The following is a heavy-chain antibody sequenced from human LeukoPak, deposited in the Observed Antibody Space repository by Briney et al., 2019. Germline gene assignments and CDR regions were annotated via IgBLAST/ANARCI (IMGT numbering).Heavy chain of an antibody. CDR1: GFPFSTFW. Sequence: GGSLRLSCAASGFPFSTFWITWVRQAPGKGLEWVANIIQDGSERYYVGSVKGRFTISRDNAKNSLYLQMNSLRAEDTAVYYCAREGASTISHAFDVWGQGTMVTVSS. CDR2: IIQDGSER. D-gene: IGHD3-16*01. CDR3: AREGASTISHAFDV. J-gene: IGHJ3*01. V-gene: IGHV3-7*01.